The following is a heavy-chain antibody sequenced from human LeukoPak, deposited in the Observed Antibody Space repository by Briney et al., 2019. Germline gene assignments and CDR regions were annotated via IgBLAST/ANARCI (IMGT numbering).Heavy chain of an antibody. CDR3: ARDRTDNWFDP. CDR2: IYHSGST. V-gene: IGHV4-38-2*02. CDR1: GYSISSGYY. Sequence: SETLSLTCTVSGYSISSGYYWGWIRQPPGKGLEWIGSIYHSGSTNYNPSLKSRVTISVDTSKNQFSLKLSSVTAADTAVYYCARDRTDNWFDPWGQGTLVTVSS. J-gene: IGHJ5*02.